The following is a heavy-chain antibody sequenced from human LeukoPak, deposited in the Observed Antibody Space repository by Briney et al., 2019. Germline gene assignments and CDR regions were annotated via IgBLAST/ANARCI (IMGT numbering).Heavy chain of an antibody. CDR1: GFTFSSYG. J-gene: IGHJ4*02. CDR3: ARAMRSGYDY. D-gene: IGHD5-12*01. CDR2: ISSRSDSI. Sequence: GGSLRLSCAASGFTFSSYGMNWVRQAPGKRLEWVSYISSRSDSIYYADSVKGRFTISRDNAENSLYLQMNSLRDEDTAVYYCARAMRSGYDYWGQGTLVTVSS. V-gene: IGHV3-48*02.